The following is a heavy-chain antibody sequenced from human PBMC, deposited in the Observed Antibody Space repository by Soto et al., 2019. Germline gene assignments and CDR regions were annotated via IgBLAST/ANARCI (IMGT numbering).Heavy chain of an antibody. D-gene: IGHD3-3*01. V-gene: IGHV4-4*07. CDR2: IYSSGST. CDR1: GGSITGSF. Sequence: SETLSLTCIVSGGSITGSFWTWIRQPPGKGLEWIGRIYSSGSTKYNPSLQSRVTMSLDTSKNQFSLRLTSVTAADTAVYYCARGQRFSDWFDPWGQGTLVTVSS. J-gene: IGHJ5*02. CDR3: ARGQRFSDWFDP.